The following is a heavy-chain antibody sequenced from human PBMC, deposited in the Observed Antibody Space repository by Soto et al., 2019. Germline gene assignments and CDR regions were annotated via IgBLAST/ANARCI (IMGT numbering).Heavy chain of an antibody. CDR2: ISHDGVTK. J-gene: IGHJ5*02. CDR1: GSSFPKYP. Sequence: GGSLRLSCAASGSSFPKYPIHWVRQTPDKGLEWVAVISHDGVTKNSADSVKGRFSISRDNSRNTLYLEMNSLRTEDTAMYYCVRGGYSRSSERLDPWGQGTLVTVSS. V-gene: IGHV3-30-3*01. CDR3: VRGGYSRSSERLDP. D-gene: IGHD6-25*01.